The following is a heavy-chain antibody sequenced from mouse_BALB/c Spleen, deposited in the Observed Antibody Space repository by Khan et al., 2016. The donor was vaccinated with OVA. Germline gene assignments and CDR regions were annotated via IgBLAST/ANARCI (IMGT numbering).Heavy chain of an antibody. CDR3: ARSYGSCAMDY. CDR2: VTYSGNT. D-gene: IGHD1-1*01. V-gene: IGHV3-8*02. CDR1: GDSITSGF. J-gene: IGHJ4*01. Sequence: EVQLQESGPSLVKPSQTLSLTCSVTGDSITSGFWNWIRKFPGNKFEYMGYVTYSGNTYYNPSLKSRISITRDTSKSQYYLKLNSMTTEDTATYYCARSYGSCAMDYWGQGTSVTVSS.